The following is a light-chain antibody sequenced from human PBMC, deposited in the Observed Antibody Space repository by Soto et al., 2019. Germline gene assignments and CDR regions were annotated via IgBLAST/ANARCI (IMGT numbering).Light chain of an antibody. CDR2: GAS. J-gene: IGKJ5*01. CDR1: QSVSSSY. Sequence: EIVLTQSPGTLSLSPGERATLSCRASQSVSSSYLAWYQQKPGQAPRLLIYGASSRATGIPDRFSGSGSGTDFTLTISRLEPEDFAVYYCQNFSNSPSITFGQGTRLEIK. V-gene: IGKV3-20*01. CDR3: QNFSNSPSIT.